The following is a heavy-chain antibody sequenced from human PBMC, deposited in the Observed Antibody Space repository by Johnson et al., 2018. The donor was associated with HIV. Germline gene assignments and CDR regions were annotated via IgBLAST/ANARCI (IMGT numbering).Heavy chain of an antibody. CDR2: IRYDGSNK. CDR1: GFTLSSYG. D-gene: IGHD6-6*01. Sequence: QMLLVESGGGLVQPGGSLRLSCAASGFTLSSYGMHWVRQAPGKGLEWVAFIRYDGSNKYYADSVKGRFTVSRDNSKNTLYLQMNSLRAEDTAVYYCAREVGSWYSSSSGAFDIWGQGTMVTVSS. J-gene: IGHJ3*02. V-gene: IGHV3-30*02. CDR3: AREVGSWYSSSSGAFDI.